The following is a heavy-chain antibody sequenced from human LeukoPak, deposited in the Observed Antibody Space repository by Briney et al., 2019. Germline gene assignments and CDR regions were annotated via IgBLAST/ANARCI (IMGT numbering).Heavy chain of an antibody. CDR3: ARSGYCSSTSCYSPANYYYYYGMDV. CDR1: GYTFTSYG. Sequence: ASVKVSCKASGYTFTSYGICWVRQAPAQGLEWMGWISAYNGNTNYAQKLQGRVTMTTDTSTSTAYMELRSLRSDDTAVYYCARSGYCSSTSCYSPANYYYYYGMDVWGQGTTVTVSS. V-gene: IGHV1-18*01. J-gene: IGHJ6*02. D-gene: IGHD2-2*01. CDR2: ISAYNGNT.